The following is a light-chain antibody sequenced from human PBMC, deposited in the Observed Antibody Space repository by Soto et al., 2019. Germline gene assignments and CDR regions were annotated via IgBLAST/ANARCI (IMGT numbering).Light chain of an antibody. V-gene: IGKV3-15*01. J-gene: IGKJ5*01. CDR1: QSVSSN. CDR2: SAS. CDR3: QQYNNWPPIT. Sequence: EIVMTQSPVTLSVSPGERATLSCRAGQSVSSNLAWYQQKPGQAPRLLIYSASTRATGIPARFSGSGSGTEFTLTISSLQSEDFAVYYCQQYNNWPPITFGQGTRLEIK.